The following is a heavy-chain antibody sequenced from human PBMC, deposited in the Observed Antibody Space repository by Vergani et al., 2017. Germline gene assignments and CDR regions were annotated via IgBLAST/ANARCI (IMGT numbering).Heavy chain of an antibody. J-gene: IGHJ4*02. CDR3: ARVLRYLKTPYYFDY. CDR1: GGSISSSSYY. D-gene: IGHD3-9*01. Sequence: QLQLQESGPGLVKPSETLSLTCTVSGGSISSSSYYWGWLRQPPGKGLEWIGSIYSSGSTYYNPSLKSRVTISVDTSKNQFSLKLSSVTAADTAVYYFARVLRYLKTPYYFDYWGQGTLVTVSS. CDR2: IYSSGST. V-gene: IGHV4-39*01.